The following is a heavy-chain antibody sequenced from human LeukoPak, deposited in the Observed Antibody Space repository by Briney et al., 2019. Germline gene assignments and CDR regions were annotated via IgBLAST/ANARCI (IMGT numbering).Heavy chain of an antibody. CDR1: GGSISSYY. J-gene: IGHJ4*02. Sequence: PSETLSLTCTVSGGSISSYYWSWIRQPPGKGLEWIGYIYYSGSTNYNPSLKSRVTISVDTSKNQFSLKLSSVTAADTAVYYCARGGRDGYNTNWGQGTLVTVSS. V-gene: IGHV4-59*01. CDR2: IYYSGST. D-gene: IGHD5-24*01. CDR3: ARGGRDGYNTN.